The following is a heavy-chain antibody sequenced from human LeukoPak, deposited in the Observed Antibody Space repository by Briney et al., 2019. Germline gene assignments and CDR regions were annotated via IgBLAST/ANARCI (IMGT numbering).Heavy chain of an antibody. CDR3: ARGQWLTTVIIDY. Sequence: TASETLSLTCTASGGSISSGSYYWSWIRQPAGKGLEWIGRIYTSGSTNYNPSLKSRVTISVDTSKNHFSPTLSSVTAADTAVYYCARGQWLTTVIIDYWGQGTLVTVSS. V-gene: IGHV4-61*02. D-gene: IGHD4-17*01. CDR1: GGSISSGSYY. J-gene: IGHJ4*02. CDR2: IYTSGST.